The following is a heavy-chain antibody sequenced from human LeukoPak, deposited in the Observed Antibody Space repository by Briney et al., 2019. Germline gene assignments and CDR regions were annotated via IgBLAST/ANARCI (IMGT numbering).Heavy chain of an antibody. CDR3: AKAVPSYYYDSSGWGAFDI. D-gene: IGHD3-22*01. CDR2: ISWNSGSI. V-gene: IGHV3-9*03. Sequence: GGSLRLSCAASGFTFDDYAMHWVRQAPGKGLEWVSGISWNSGSIGYADTVKGRFTISRDNAKNSLYLQMNSLRAEDMALYYCAKAVPSYYYDSSGWGAFDIWGQGTMVTVSS. J-gene: IGHJ3*02. CDR1: GFTFDDYA.